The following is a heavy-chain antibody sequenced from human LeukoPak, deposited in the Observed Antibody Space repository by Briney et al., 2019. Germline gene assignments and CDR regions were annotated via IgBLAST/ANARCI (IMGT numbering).Heavy chain of an antibody. J-gene: IGHJ5*02. CDR2: INPNSGGT. Sequence: GASVKVSCKASGYTFTGYYMHWVRQAPGQGLEWMGWINPNSGGTNYAQKFQGRVTMTRDTSISTAYMELSRLRSDDTAVYYCARGWFVVPAATGFDPWGQGTLVTVSS. CDR1: GYTFTGYY. V-gene: IGHV1-2*02. D-gene: IGHD2-2*01. CDR3: ARGWFVVPAATGFDP.